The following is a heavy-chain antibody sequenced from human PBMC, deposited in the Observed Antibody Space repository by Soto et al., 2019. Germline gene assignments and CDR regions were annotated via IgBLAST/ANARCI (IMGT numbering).Heavy chain of an antibody. CDR3: AAQRGEPNFDY. CDR2: IIPIFGTA. CDR1: GGTFSSYA. V-gene: IGHV1-69*13. D-gene: IGHD3-16*01. Sequence: GASVKVSCKASGGTFSSYAISWVRQAPGQGLEWMGGIIPIFGTANYAQKFQGRVTITADESTSTAYMELSSLRSEDTAVYYCAAQRGEPNFDYWGQGTLVTVSS. J-gene: IGHJ4*02.